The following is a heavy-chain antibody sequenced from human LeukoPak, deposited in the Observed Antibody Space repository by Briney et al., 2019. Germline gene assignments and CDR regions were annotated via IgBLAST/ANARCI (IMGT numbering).Heavy chain of an antibody. Sequence: PGGSLRLSCAASGFTFSSYSMNWVRQAPGKGLEWVSYISSSSTIHYADSVKGRFTISRDNAKNSLYLQMNSLRAEDTAVYYCARDLPYCTNGVCYSSHYYYGMDVWGQGTTVTVSS. CDR3: ARDLPYCTNGVCYSSHYYYGMDV. CDR1: GFTFSSYS. V-gene: IGHV3-48*01. CDR2: ISSSSTI. D-gene: IGHD2-8*01. J-gene: IGHJ6*02.